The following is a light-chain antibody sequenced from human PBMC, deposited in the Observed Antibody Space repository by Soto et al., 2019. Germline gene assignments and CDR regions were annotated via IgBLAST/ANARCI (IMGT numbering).Light chain of an antibody. CDR2: KAS. CDR3: QHYNSHPEA. V-gene: IGKV1-5*03. Sequence: DVQMTQSPSTLSGSVGDRVTITCLASQTISSWLAWYQQKPGKAPKLLIYKASTLKSGVPSRFRGSGSGTEFTLTISSLQPEDFATYYCQHYNSHPEAFGQGTKVDIK. CDR1: QTISSW. J-gene: IGKJ1*01.